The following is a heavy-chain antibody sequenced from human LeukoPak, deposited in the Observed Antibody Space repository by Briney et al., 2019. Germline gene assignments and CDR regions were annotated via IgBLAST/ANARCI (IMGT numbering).Heavy chain of an antibody. Sequence: ASVKVSCTASGYTFTSYYMHWVRQAPGQGLEWMGIINPSGGSTSYAQKFQGRVTMTRDTSTSTVYMELSSLRSEDTAVYYCVVSSTSWTPGRGYYYGMDVWGQGTTVTVSS. CDR1: GYTFTSYY. CDR2: INPSGGST. J-gene: IGHJ6*02. V-gene: IGHV1-46*01. D-gene: IGHD2-2*01. CDR3: VVSSTSWTPGRGYYYGMDV.